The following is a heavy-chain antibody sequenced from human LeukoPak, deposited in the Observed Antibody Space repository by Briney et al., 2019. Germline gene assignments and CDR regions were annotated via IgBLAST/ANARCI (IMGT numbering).Heavy chain of an antibody. D-gene: IGHD6-6*01. J-gene: IGHJ3*02. Sequence: ASVKVSCKASGGTFSSYAISWVRQAPGQGLEWMGRIIPIFGIANYAQKFQGRVTITADKSTSTAYMELSSLRSEDTAVYYCARCAAGQLVRDDAFDIWGRGTMVTVSS. V-gene: IGHV1-69*04. CDR3: ARCAAGQLVRDDAFDI. CDR1: GGTFSSYA. CDR2: IIPIFGIA.